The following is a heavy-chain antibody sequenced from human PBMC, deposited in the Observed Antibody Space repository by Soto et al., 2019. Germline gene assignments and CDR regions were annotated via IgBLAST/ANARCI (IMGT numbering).Heavy chain of an antibody. CDR2: ISRSGSPI. CDR1: GFTFSSYE. Sequence: EVQLVESGGGLVQPGGSLRLSCAASGFTFSSYEINWVRQAPGKGLEWVSYISRSGSPIYYADSVKGRFTISRDNAKNSLYLQMNSLRAEDTAIYFCARGPGYSTSWYEGDYWGQGTLVTVSS. J-gene: IGHJ4*02. D-gene: IGHD6-13*01. CDR3: ARGPGYSTSWYEGDY. V-gene: IGHV3-48*03.